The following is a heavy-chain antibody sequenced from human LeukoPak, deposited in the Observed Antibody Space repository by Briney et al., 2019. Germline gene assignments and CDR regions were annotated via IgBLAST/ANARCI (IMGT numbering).Heavy chain of an antibody. Sequence: GGSLRLPCAASGFTFSSYAMSWVRQAPGKGLEWVSAISGSGGSTYYADSVKGRFTISRDNSKNTLYLQMNSLRAEDTAVYYCAKIMVRGVTSDYWGQGTLVTVSS. CDR3: AKIMVRGVTSDY. CDR2: ISGSGGST. CDR1: GFTFSSYA. J-gene: IGHJ4*02. V-gene: IGHV3-23*01. D-gene: IGHD3-10*01.